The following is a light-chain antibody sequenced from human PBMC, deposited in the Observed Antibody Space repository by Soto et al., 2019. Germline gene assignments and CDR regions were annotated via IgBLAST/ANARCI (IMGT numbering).Light chain of an antibody. CDR2: DAS. Sequence: EIVLTQSPATLSLSPGERATLSCRASQSVRSSLAWFQQKPGQAPRLLIYDASNRATGIPARFSGSGSGTDFTLTISCLEPEDLAVYYCQQRSNWLSTFGGGTKVEIK. CDR3: QQRSNWLST. CDR1: QSVRSS. V-gene: IGKV3-11*01. J-gene: IGKJ4*01.